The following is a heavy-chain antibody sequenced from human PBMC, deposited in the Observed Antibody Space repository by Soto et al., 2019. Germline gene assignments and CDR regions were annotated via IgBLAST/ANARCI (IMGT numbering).Heavy chain of an antibody. CDR3: ATEGLGTLRPCEN. V-gene: IGHV3-15*01. D-gene: IGHD5-12*01. CDR2: IKSKSDIGTT. CDR1: GFTFSNAW. J-gene: IGHJ6*04. Sequence: PWGSLRLSCATSGFTFSNAWMSWVRQDPGKGLEWVGRIKSKSDIGTTDYFAPVHGRFTISRDDSEDTLYLQMHSLKTEDTAVYYCATEGLGTLRPCENWGKRSMVNVSS.